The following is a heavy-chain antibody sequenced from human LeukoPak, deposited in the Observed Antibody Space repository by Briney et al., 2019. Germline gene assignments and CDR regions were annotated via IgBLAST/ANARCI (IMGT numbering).Heavy chain of an antibody. CDR2: MNPNSGNT. CDR3: ARSKAATATGYYYYYMDV. D-gene: IGHD2-15*01. V-gene: IGHV1-8*03. CDR1: GYTFTSYG. J-gene: IGHJ6*03. Sequence: ASVKVSCKASGYTFTSYGINWVRQATGQGLEWMGWMNPNSGNTGYAQKFQGRVTITRNTSISTAYMELSSLRSEDTAVYYCARSKAATATGYYYYYMDVWGKGTTVTVSS.